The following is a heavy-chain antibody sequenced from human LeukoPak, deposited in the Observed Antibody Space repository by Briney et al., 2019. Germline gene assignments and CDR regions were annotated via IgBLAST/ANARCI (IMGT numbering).Heavy chain of an antibody. Sequence: SETLSLTCAVYGGSFSGYYWSWIRQPPGKGLEWIGEINHSGGTNYNPSLKSRVTISVDTSKNQFSLKLSSVTAADTAVYYCARERVGITIFGVVIAHFDYWGQGTLVTVSS. V-gene: IGHV4-34*01. CDR1: GGSFSGYY. CDR2: INHSGGT. CDR3: ARERVGITIFGVVIAHFDY. D-gene: IGHD3-3*01. J-gene: IGHJ4*02.